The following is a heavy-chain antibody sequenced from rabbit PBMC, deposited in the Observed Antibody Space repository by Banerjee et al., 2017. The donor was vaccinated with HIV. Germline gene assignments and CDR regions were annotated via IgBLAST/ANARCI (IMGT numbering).Heavy chain of an antibody. D-gene: IGHD8-1*01. CDR2: IDAGSSGST. CDR1: RFTLSSYW. V-gene: IGHV1S40*01. Sequence: QSLEESGGDLVKPGASLTLTCTASRFTLSSYWMCWVRQAPGKGLEWIACIDAGSSGSTYYASWAKGRFTISKTSSTVDLQMTSLTAADTATYFCARAGSNYATGAFDPWG. CDR3: ARAGSNYATGAFDP. J-gene: IGHJ2*01.